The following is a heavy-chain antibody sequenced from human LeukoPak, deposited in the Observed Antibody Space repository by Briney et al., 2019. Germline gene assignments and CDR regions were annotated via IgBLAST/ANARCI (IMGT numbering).Heavy chain of an antibody. V-gene: IGHV3-53*04. J-gene: IGHJ3*02. CDR2: IYSGGST. CDR3: ARVLVVSRLIVVPSGIDI. Sequence: PGGSLRLSCAASGFTVSSNYMSWVRQAPGKGLEWVSVIYSGGSTYYADSVKDRFTISRHNSKNTLYLQMNSLRAEDTAVYYCARVLVVSRLIVVPSGIDIWGQGTMVTVSS. D-gene: IGHD3-22*01. CDR1: GFTVSSNY.